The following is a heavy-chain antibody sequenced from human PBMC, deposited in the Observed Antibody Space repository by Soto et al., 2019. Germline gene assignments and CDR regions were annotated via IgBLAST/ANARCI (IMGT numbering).Heavy chain of an antibody. V-gene: IGHV4-59*12. CDR3: ARSLGLNWFDP. Sequence: PSETLSLTCTVSGGSISSYYWSWIRQPPGKGLEWIGYINHSGSTNYNPSLKSRVTISVDTSKNQFSLKLSSVTAADTAVYYCARSLGLNWFDPWGQRTLVTVSS. CDR2: INHSGST. J-gene: IGHJ5*02. CDR1: GGSISSYY.